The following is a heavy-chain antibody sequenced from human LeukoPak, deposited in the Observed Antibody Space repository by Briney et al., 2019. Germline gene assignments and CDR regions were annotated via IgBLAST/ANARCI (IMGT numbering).Heavy chain of an antibody. CDR1: GGSISNSNYY. CDR3: ARHASGSYNNFQH. V-gene: IGHV4-39*01. J-gene: IGHJ1*01. D-gene: IGHD1-26*01. CDR2: IYSSGNT. Sequence: KPSETLSLTCIVSGGSISNSNYYWGWNPHPPGKGVEGVGSIYSSGNTYYNPSLKSRVTMSVDTSKDQFSLNLSFVTAADTAVYYCARHASGSYNNFQHWSQGTLVTVSS.